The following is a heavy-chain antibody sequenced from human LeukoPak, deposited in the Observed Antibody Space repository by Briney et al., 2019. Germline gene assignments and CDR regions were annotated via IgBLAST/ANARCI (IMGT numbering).Heavy chain of an antibody. Sequence: SETLSLTCNVSGDPISRYYWSWIRQPPGKGLEWIGYIYYSGSTNYNPSLKSRVTMSVDTSENQVSLNLNSMTAADTAVYYCARGYGYQNFDYWGQGTLVTVSS. CDR3: ARGYGYQNFDY. CDR2: IYYSGST. J-gene: IGHJ4*02. V-gene: IGHV4-59*12. D-gene: IGHD5-24*01. CDR1: GDPISRYY.